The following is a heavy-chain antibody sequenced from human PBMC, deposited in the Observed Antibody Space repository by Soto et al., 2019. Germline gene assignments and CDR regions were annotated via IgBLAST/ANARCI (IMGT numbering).Heavy chain of an antibody. J-gene: IGHJ4*02. CDR1: GYTFTAYA. V-gene: IGHV1-3*01. CDR3: ARDVDTSMSAPLDY. Sequence: GASVKVSCKASGYTFTAYAMDWVRQTPGQRLEWEGCINVGTGDTEYSQQFQGRVNITRDTSARTLYMELSSLRSEDTAVYYCARDVDTSMSAPLDYGGQGSLVPVSS. CDR2: INVGTGDT. D-gene: IGHD5-18*01.